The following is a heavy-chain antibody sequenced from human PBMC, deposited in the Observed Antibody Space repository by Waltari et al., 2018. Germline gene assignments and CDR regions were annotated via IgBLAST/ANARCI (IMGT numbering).Heavy chain of an antibody. D-gene: IGHD6-19*01. CDR3: ATGRTVAGPRRAFDI. J-gene: IGHJ3*02. CDR2: IYYSGST. V-gene: IGHV4-59*08. Sequence: QVQLQESGPGLVKPSATLSLTCTVPGGSIRSYYGSSIRQPPGKGLEWIGYIYYSGSTNYNPSLKSRVTISVDTSKNQFSLKLSSVTAADTAVYYCATGRTVAGPRRAFDIWGQGTMVTVSS. CDR1: GGSIRSYY.